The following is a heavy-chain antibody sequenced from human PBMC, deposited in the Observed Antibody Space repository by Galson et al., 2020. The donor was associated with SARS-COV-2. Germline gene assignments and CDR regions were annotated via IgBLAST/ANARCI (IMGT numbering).Heavy chain of an antibody. CDR1: GGSISRSSYY. CDR3: ARTSGVIAFARPFVS. D-gene: IGHD3-22*01. CDR2: VYPSGRT. V-gene: IGHV4-39*01. Sequence: SETLSLTCTVSGGSISRSSYYWGWIRQPPGKGPAWLGSVYPSGRTYYNPSLKSLVTMSVDTSENPFSLSLSTVTAADTAVYYCARTSGVIAFARPFVSWGHGTLVTVSS. J-gene: IGHJ4*01.